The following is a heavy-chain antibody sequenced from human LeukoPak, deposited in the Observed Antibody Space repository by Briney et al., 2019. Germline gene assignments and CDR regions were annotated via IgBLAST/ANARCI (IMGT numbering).Heavy chain of an antibody. D-gene: IGHD6-25*01. J-gene: IGHJ4*02. CDR3: ARPGYSTGAFDY. Sequence: GGSLRLSCAASGFTFSSYSMNWVRQAPGKGLEWVSSINSDSRLMYYAESVKGRFTISRDNARNSLYLQLNSLRAEDTAVYYCARPGYSTGAFDYWGQGTLVTASS. CDR2: INSDSRLM. V-gene: IGHV3-21*04. CDR1: GFTFSSYS.